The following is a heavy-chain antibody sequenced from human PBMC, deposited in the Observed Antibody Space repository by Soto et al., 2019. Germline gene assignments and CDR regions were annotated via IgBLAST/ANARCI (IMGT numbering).Heavy chain of an antibody. CDR1: GYTFTSYG. J-gene: IGHJ6*02. CDR2: ISAYNGNT. Sequence: ASAKVSCKASGYTFTSYGISWVRQAPGQGLEWMGWISAYNGNTNYAQKLQGRVTMTTDTSTSTAYMELRSLRSDDTAVYYCARRIPSPHYYYYGMDVWGQGTTVTSP. V-gene: IGHV1-18*01. CDR3: ARRIPSPHYYYYGMDV.